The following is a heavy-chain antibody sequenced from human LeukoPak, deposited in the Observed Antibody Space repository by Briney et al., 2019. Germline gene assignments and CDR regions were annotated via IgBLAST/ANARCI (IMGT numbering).Heavy chain of an antibody. V-gene: IGHV4-30-2*01. CDR1: GGSISSGGYY. J-gene: IGHJ4*02. CDR2: IYHSGST. Sequence: PSETLSLTCTVSGGSISSGGYYWSWIRQPRGKGLEWIGYIYHSGSTYYNPSLKSRVTISVDRSKNQFSLKLSSVTAADTAVYYCARGWYSSGTLDYWGQGTLVTVSS. D-gene: IGHD6-19*01. CDR3: ARGWYSSGTLDY.